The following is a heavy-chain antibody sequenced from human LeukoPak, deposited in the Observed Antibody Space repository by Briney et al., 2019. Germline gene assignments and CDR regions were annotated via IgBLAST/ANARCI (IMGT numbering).Heavy chain of an antibody. J-gene: IGHJ4*02. CDR2: ISYDGSNK. CDR1: GFTFSSYG. Sequence: PGGSLRLSCAASGFTFSSYGMHWVRQAPRKGLEWVAVISYDGSNKYYADSVKGRFTISRDNSKNTLYLQMNSLRAEDTAVYYCAKEQGFGELSIDYWGQGTLVTVSS. D-gene: IGHD3-10*01. V-gene: IGHV3-30*18. CDR3: AKEQGFGELSIDY.